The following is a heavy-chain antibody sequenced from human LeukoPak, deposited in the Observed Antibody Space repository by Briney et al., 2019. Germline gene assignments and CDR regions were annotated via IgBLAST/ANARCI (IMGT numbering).Heavy chain of an antibody. V-gene: IGHV4-39*07. Sequence: SETLSLTCTVSGGSISSSSYYWGWIRQPPGKGLEWIGSIYYSGSTYYNPSLKSRVTISVDTSKNQFSPKLSSVTAADTAVYYCVREGWQWLVHAFDIWGQGTMVTGSS. CDR3: VREGWQWLVHAFDI. CDR2: IYYSGST. CDR1: GGSISSSSYY. J-gene: IGHJ3*02. D-gene: IGHD6-19*01.